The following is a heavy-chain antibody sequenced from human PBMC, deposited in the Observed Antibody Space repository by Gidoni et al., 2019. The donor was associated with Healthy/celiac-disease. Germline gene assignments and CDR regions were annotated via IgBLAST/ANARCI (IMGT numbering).Heavy chain of an antibody. D-gene: IGHD3-16*02. CDR1: GFTFCSYA. V-gene: IGHV3-30-3*01. J-gene: IGHJ4*02. CDR2: ISYDGSNK. CDR3: ARSAYRYDYVWGSYRTDVDY. Sequence: QVQLVESRGGVVQPGSSLRLPCAASGFTFCSYAMTWVRQASGKGLEWVAVISYDGSNKYYADSVKGRFTISRDNSKNTLYLQMNSLRAEDTAVYYCARSAYRYDYVWGSYRTDVDYWGQGTLVTVSS.